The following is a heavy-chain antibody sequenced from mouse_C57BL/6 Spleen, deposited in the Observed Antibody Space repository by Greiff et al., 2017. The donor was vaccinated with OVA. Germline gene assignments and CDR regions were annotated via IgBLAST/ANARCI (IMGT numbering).Heavy chain of an antibody. V-gene: IGHV1-26*01. J-gene: IGHJ2*01. CDR2: INPNNGGT. Sequence: EVQLQQSGPELVKPGASVKISCKASGYTFTDYYMNWVKQSHGKSLEWIGDINPNNGGTSYNQKFKGKATLTVDKSSSTAYMELRSLTSEDSAVYYCAREERIYDGYLDYWGQGTTLTVSS. CDR1: GYTFTDYY. CDR3: AREERIYDGYLDY. D-gene: IGHD2-3*01.